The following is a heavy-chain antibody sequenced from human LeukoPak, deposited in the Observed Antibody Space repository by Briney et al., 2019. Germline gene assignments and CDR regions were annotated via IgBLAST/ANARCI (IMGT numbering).Heavy chain of an antibody. V-gene: IGHV4-61*01. CDR2: IYYSGST. CDR3: ARDPSFYSGYFNYFDY. D-gene: IGHD5-12*01. Sequence: SETLSLTCTASGGSVSSGSYYWSWIRQPPGKGLEWIGYIYYSGSTNYNPSLKSRVTISVDTSKNQFSLKLSSVTAADTAVYYCARDPSFYSGYFNYFDYWGQGTLVTVSS. J-gene: IGHJ4*02. CDR1: GGSVSSGSYY.